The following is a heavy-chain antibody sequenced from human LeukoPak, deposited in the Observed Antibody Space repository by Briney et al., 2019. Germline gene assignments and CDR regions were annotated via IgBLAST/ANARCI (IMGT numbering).Heavy chain of an antibody. CDR3: AKDLLRSGSYAGY. Sequence: GGSLRPSCAASGFTFSSYAMSWVCQAPGKGLEWVSAISGSGGSTYYADSVKGRFTISRDNSKNTLYLQMNSLRAEDTAVYYCAKDLLRSGSYAGYWGQGTLVTVSS. V-gene: IGHV3-23*01. J-gene: IGHJ4*02. D-gene: IGHD3-10*01. CDR1: GFTFSSYA. CDR2: ISGSGGST.